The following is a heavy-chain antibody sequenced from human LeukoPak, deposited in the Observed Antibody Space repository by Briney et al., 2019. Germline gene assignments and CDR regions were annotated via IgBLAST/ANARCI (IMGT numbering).Heavy chain of an antibody. D-gene: IGHD3-22*01. CDR1: GFTFSSYG. Sequence: GGSLRLSCAASGFTFSSYGMHWVRQAPGKGLEWVAFIRYDGSNKYYADSVKGRFTISRDNSKNTLYLQMNSLRAEDTAVYYCAQEYYYDSSGYYLPDYWGQGTLVTVSS. CDR2: IRYDGSNK. CDR3: AQEYYYDSSGYYLPDY. J-gene: IGHJ4*02. V-gene: IGHV3-30*02.